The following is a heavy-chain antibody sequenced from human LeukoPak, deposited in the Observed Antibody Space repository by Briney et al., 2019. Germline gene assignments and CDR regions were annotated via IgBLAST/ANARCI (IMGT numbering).Heavy chain of an antibody. CDR2: IKHSGST. Sequence: SETLSLTCAVYGGSFSGYYWSWIRQPPGKGLEWIGEIKHSGSTNYNPSLKSRVTISVDTSKNQFYLKLSSVTAADTAVYYCARVRYSCGMDVWGQGTTVTVSS. CDR1: GGSFSGYY. J-gene: IGHJ6*02. CDR3: ARVRYSCGMDV. V-gene: IGHV4-34*01. D-gene: IGHD5-18*01.